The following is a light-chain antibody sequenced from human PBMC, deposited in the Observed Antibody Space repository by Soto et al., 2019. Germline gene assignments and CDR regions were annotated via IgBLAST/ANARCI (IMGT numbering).Light chain of an antibody. Sequence: QSVLTQPPSVSAAPGQRVTISCSWSNSNIGNNYVSWYQQLPGTAPKLLIYDNNKRPSDIPDRFSGSKSGTSATLDITGLQTGDEADYYCGTRDSSRIGYVFGTGTKVTVL. CDR2: DNN. V-gene: IGLV1-51*01. J-gene: IGLJ1*01. CDR3: GTRDSSRIGYV. CDR1: NSNIGNNY.